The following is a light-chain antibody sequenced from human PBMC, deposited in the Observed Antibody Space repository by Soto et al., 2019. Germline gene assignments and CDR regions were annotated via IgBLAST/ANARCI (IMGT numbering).Light chain of an antibody. Sequence: EIVLTQSPGTLSLSPGERATLSCRASQSVSSSYLAWYQQKPGQAPRLLIYGASSRSTGIPDRFSGRWSGTDFTLTISRLEPEDFAVYYCQQYGSSLFTFGPGTNVDIK. J-gene: IGKJ3*01. CDR3: QQYGSSLFT. CDR1: QSVSSSY. CDR2: GAS. V-gene: IGKV3-20*01.